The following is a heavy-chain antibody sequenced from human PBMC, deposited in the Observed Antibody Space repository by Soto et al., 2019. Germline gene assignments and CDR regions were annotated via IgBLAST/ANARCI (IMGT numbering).Heavy chain of an antibody. CDR2: ISAYNGNT. CDR1: GYTFTSYG. Sequence: GASVEVSCKASGYTFTSYGISWVRQAPGQGLEWMGWISAYNGNTNYAQKLQGRVTMTTDTSTSTAYMELRSLRSDDTAVYYCARDRGVTVNRGPYYYGMDVWGQGTTVTVSS. V-gene: IGHV1-18*01. J-gene: IGHJ6*02. CDR3: ARDRGVTVNRGPYYYGMDV. D-gene: IGHD3-10*01.